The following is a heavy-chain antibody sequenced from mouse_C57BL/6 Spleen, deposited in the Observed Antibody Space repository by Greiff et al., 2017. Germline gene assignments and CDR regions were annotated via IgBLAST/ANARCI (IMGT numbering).Heavy chain of an antibody. V-gene: IGHV5-6*01. J-gene: IGHJ3*01. CDR2: ICSGGSYT. CDR1: GFTFSSYG. D-gene: IGHD2-4*01. Sequence: EVQRVESGGDLVKPGGSLKLSCAASGFTFSSYGMSWVRQTPDKRLEWVATICSGGSYTYYPDSVKGRFTISRDNAKNTLYLQMSGQKSEDTAMYYGARRDDYDGRWFAYWGQGTLVTVSA. CDR3: ARRDDYDGRWFAY.